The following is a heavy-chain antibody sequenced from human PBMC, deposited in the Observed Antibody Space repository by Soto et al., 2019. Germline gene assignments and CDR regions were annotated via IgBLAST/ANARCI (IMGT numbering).Heavy chain of an antibody. J-gene: IGHJ5*02. CDR3: ARKYVPGIEGLDP. Sequence: GGSLRLSCAASGFTFSSYEMNWVRQAPGKGLEWVSYISSSGDGKTISYADSVKGRFTISRDNAKNTLYLQMNSLRVEDTAVYYCARKYVPGIEGLDPWGQGTLVTVYS. D-gene: IGHD1-1*01. V-gene: IGHV3-48*03. CDR1: GFTFSSYE. CDR2: ISSSGDGKTI.